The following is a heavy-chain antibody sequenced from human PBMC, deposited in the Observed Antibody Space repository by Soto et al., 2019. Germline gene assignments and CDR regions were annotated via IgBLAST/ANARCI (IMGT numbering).Heavy chain of an antibody. V-gene: IGHV4-34*01. CDR3: ARVERGTVATVVDAFDI. CDR2: MSHSGGT. D-gene: IGHD3-16*01. J-gene: IGHJ3*02. CDR1: GGFVSSGSYY. Sequence: QVQLQQWGAGLLKPSETLSLTCAVYGGFVSSGSYYWSWIRQPPGKGLEWIGEMSHSGGTPFNPSLRSRVSISVDTSKNQFSLNIYSVTAADTALYYCARVERGTVATVVDAFDIWGPGTMVTVSS.